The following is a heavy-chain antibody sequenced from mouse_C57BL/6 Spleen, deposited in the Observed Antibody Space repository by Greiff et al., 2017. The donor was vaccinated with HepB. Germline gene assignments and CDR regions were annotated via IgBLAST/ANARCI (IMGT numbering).Heavy chain of an antibody. CDR3: ACPWFAY. J-gene: IGHJ3*01. CDR2: INPNNGGT. Sequence: VQLKQSGPELVKPGASVKISCKASGYTFTDYYMNWVKQSHGKSLEWIGDINPNNGGTSYNQKFKGKATLTVDKSSSTAYMELRSLTSEDSAVYYCACPWFAYWGQGTLVTVSA. V-gene: IGHV1-26*01. CDR1: GYTFTDYY.